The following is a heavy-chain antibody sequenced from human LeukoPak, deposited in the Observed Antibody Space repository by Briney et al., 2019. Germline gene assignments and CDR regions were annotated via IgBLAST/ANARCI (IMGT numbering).Heavy chain of an antibody. CDR3: ARIPTVTFFDY. CDR1: GGSMSSSSYY. J-gene: IGHJ4*02. D-gene: IGHD4-17*01. V-gene: IGHV4-39*07. Sequence: PSETLSLTCTVSGGSMSSSSYYWGWIRQPPGKGLEWIGSIYYSESTYQNPSLKSRVTISVDTSKNQFSLKLSSVTAADTAVYYCARIPTVTFFDYWGQGTLVTVSS. CDR2: IYYSEST.